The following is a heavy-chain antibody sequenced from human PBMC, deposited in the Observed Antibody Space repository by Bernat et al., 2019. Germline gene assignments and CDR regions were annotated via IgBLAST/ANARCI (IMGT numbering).Heavy chain of an antibody. D-gene: IGHD3-16*02. CDR2: IKSKTDGGTT. CDR1: GFTFSNAW. CDR3: TTDGGARFYDYIWGSYRSDAFDI. V-gene: IGHV3-15*01. Sequence: EGQLGESGGGLVKPGGSLRLSCAASGFTFSNAWMSWVRQAPGKGLEWVGRIKSKTDGGTTDYAAPVKGRFTISRDDSKNTLYLQMNSLKTEDTAVYYCTTDGGARFYDYIWGSYRSDAFDIWGQGTMVTVSS. J-gene: IGHJ3*02.